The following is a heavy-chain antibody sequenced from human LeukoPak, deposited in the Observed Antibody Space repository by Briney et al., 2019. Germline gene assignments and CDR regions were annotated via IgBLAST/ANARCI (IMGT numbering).Heavy chain of an antibody. Sequence: SETLSLTCTVSGGSISSYYWSWIRQPPGKGLEWIGYIYYSGSTNYNPSLKSRVTMLVDTWKNQFSLSLSSVTAADTAVYYCASIAAADYFDYWGQGTLVTVSS. V-gene: IGHV4-59*01. CDR1: GGSISSYY. D-gene: IGHD6-13*01. CDR2: IYYSGST. CDR3: ASIAAADYFDY. J-gene: IGHJ4*02.